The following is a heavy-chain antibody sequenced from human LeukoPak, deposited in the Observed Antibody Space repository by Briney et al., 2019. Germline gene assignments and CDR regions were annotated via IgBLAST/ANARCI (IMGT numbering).Heavy chain of an antibody. CDR1: GGSFSGYY. D-gene: IGHD6-19*01. J-gene: IGHJ4*02. Sequence: TSETLSLTCTVSGGSFSGYYWSWIRQPPGKGLEWIGFLYYSGSTNYNPSLRSRVTISVDTSKNQFSLKLRSVTAADTAVYYRARHQYSSAWYEVWGQGTLVSVSS. CDR2: LYYSGST. CDR3: ARHQYSSAWYEV. V-gene: IGHV4-59*08.